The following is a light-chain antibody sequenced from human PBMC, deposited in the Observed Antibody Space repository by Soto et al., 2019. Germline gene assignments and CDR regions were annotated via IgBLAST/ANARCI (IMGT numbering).Light chain of an antibody. CDR3: SSYMSSTTSYV. CDR1: SGDFAGSDL. CDR2: DVS. Sequence: ALTQPASVSGSPGQSITISCTGPSGDFAGSDLVSWYQHHPGKAPKVMIYDVSNRPSGVSHRFSGSKSGNTASLTISGLQAEDEADYYCSSYMSSTTSYVFGTGTKLTVL. V-gene: IGLV2-14*03. J-gene: IGLJ1*01.